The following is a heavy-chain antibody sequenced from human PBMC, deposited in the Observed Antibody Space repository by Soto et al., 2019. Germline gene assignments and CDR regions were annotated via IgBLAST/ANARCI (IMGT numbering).Heavy chain of an antibody. D-gene: IGHD6-19*01. CDR3: ARDSVIAVAGMKYYGMDV. J-gene: IGHJ6*02. CDR1: GFTFSSYG. CDR2: IWYDGSNK. Sequence: VGSLRLSCAASGFTFSSYGMHWVRQAPGKGLEWVAVIWYDGSNKYYADSVKGRFTISRDNSKNTLYLQMNSLRAEDTAVYYCARDSVIAVAGMKYYGMDVWGQGTTVTVSS. V-gene: IGHV3-33*01.